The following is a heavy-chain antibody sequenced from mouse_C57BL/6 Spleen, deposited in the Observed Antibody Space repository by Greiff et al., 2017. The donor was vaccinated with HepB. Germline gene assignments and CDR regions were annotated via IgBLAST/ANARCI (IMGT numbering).Heavy chain of an antibody. CDR3: TRQCSNFYFGG. D-gene: IGHD2-5*01. CDR1: GYTFTSYW. V-gene: IGHV1-69*01. CDR2: IDPSDSYT. J-gene: IGHJ1*03. Sequence: QVQLQQPGAELVMPGASVKLSCKASGYTFTSYWMHWVKQRPGQGLEWIGEIDPSDSYTKYNQKFKGKSTLTIDKSSSTAYMQLSSLTSEDSAVYYCTRQCSNFYFGGWGTGTTVT.